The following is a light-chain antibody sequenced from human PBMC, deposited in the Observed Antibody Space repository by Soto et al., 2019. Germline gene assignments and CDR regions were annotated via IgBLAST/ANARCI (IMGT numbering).Light chain of an antibody. J-gene: IGLJ3*02. CDR3: SSYTSSSTLNWV. CDR2: EVS. CDR1: SSDVGGYNY. Sequence: QSALTQPASVSGSPGQSITISCTGNSSDVGGYNYVSWYQQHPGKAPKLMIYEVSNRPSGVSNRFSGSKSGNTASLTISGLQAEDEADYYCSSYTSSSTLNWVFGGGTKLTVL. V-gene: IGLV2-14*01.